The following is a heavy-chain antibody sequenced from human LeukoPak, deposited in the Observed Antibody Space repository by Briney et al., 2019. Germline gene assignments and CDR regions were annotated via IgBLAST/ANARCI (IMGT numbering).Heavy chain of an antibody. Sequence: ATVKVSCKASGYTFTNYGISWVRQAPGQGLGWMGWISAYNGNTNYAQKLQGRVTMTTDTSTSTAYMELRSLRSDDTAVYYCARARVRWPFPTGYYYMDVWGKGTTVTISS. CDR2: ISAYNGNT. J-gene: IGHJ6*03. D-gene: IGHD4-23*01. CDR3: ARARVRWPFPTGYYYMDV. V-gene: IGHV1-18*01. CDR1: GYTFTNYG.